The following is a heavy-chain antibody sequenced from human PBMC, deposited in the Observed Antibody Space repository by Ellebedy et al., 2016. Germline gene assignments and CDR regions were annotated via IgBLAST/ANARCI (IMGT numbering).Heavy chain of an antibody. D-gene: IGHD6-19*01. CDR3: ARAGIAVAGSWYFDL. CDR2: IWYDGSNK. Sequence: GGSLRLSCAASGFTFSSYGMHWVRQAPGKGLEWVAVIWYDGSNKYYADSVKGRFTISRDNAKNSLYLQMNSLRAEDTAVYYCARAGIAVAGSWYFDLWGRGTLVTVSS. J-gene: IGHJ2*01. V-gene: IGHV3-33*01. CDR1: GFTFSSYG.